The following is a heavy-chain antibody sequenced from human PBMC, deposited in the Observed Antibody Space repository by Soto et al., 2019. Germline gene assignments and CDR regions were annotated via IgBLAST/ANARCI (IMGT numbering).Heavy chain of an antibody. Sequence: QVQLQESSPGLVKPSETLSLTCTVSGGSISSYYWSWIRQPPGKGLEWIGYIYYSGSTNYNPSLKSRVTISVDTSKNQFSLKLSSVTAADTAVYYCAREANIDYYYYGMDVWGQGTTVTVSS. CDR1: GGSISSYY. CDR2: IYYSGST. CDR3: AREANIDYYYYGMDV. J-gene: IGHJ6*02. D-gene: IGHD3-16*02. V-gene: IGHV4-59*01.